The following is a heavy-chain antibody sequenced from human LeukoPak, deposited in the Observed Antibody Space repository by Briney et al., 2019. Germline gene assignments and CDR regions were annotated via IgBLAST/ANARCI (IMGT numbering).Heavy chain of an antibody. J-gene: IGHJ4*02. CDR2: INPSGGST. Sequence: GASVRVSCKASGYTFTIYYMHWVRQAPGQGREWMGIINPSGGSTSYARKFQGRVTITRDMSTSTVYMELSSLRAEDTAVYYCARILHSASGELGYWGQGTLVTVSS. V-gene: IGHV1-46*01. CDR1: GYTFTIYY. D-gene: IGHD1-26*01. CDR3: ARILHSASGELGY.